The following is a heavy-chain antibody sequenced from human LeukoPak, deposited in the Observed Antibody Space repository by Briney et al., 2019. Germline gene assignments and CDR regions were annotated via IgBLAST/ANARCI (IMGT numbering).Heavy chain of an antibody. CDR1: GFTFSSYA. CDR2: ISGSGGST. J-gene: IGHJ4*02. V-gene: IGHV3-23*01. CDR3: AKGGETYCSSTSCKPDY. D-gene: IGHD2-2*01. Sequence: PGGSLRLSCAASGFTFSSYAMSWVRQAPGKGLEWVSAISGSGGSTYYADSVKGRFTISRDNSKNTLYLQMNSLRAEDTAVYYCAKGGETYCSSTSCKPDYWGQGTLVTVSS.